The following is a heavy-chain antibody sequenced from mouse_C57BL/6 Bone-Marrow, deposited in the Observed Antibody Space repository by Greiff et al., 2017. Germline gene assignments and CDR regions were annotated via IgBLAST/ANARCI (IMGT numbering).Heavy chain of an antibody. D-gene: IGHD3-2*02. J-gene: IGHJ3*01. Sequence: EVQGVESGGGLVQPGGSLSLSCAASGFTFTDYYMSWVRQPPGKALEWLGFIRNKANGYTTEYSASVKGRFTISRDNSQSILYLQMNALRAEDSATDYCASLSDSSGFPGFAYWGQGTLVTVSA. CDR2: IRNKANGYTT. CDR1: GFTFTDYY. V-gene: IGHV7-3*01. CDR3: ASLSDSSGFPGFAY.